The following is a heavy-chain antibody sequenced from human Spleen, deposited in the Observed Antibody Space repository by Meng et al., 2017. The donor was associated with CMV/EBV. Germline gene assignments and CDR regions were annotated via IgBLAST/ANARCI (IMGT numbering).Heavy chain of an antibody. CDR2: ISGSGGST. V-gene: IGHV3-23*01. D-gene: IGHD3-22*01. CDR1: FSSYA. J-gene: IGHJ4*02. CDR3: ARVGAFDYDTSGYSNYFDY. Sequence: FSSYAMSWVRQAPGKGLEWVSVISGSGGSTYYADSVKGRFTMSRDNSKNTLYLQMNSLRAEDTALYYCARVGAFDYDTSGYSNYFDYWGQGTLVTVSS.